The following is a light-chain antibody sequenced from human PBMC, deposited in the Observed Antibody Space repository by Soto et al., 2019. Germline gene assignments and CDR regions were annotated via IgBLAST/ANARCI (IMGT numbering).Light chain of an antibody. CDR3: QQYGSSPPYT. Sequence: EVVLTQSPGTLSLSPGERATLSCRASQSVSNNYFVWYQQKPGQAPRLLIFGSSDRATAIPDRFSGSGSGTDFTLTISRLEPEDFAVYYCQQYGSSPPYTFGQGTKLEIK. CDR2: GSS. J-gene: IGKJ2*01. CDR1: QSVSNNY. V-gene: IGKV3-20*01.